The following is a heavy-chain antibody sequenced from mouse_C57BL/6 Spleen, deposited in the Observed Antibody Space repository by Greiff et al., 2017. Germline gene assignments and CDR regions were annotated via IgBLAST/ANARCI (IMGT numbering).Heavy chain of an antibody. J-gene: IGHJ1*03. V-gene: IGHV1-26*01. Sequence: VQLQQSGPELVKPGASVKISCKASGYTFTDYSMNWVKQSHGKSLEWIGDINPNNGGTSYNQKFKGKATLTVDKSSSTAYMELRSLTSEDSAVXYCARNYWYFDVWGTGTTVTVSS. CDR1: GYTFTDYS. CDR3: ARNYWYFDV. CDR2: INPNNGGT.